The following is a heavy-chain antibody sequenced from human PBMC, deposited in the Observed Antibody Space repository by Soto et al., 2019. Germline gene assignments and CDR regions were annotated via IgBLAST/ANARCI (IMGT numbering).Heavy chain of an antibody. D-gene: IGHD6-19*01. J-gene: IGHJ6*02. Sequence: PGGSLRLSCAASGFTFRNYCIHWVRQTPARGLVWVTRINGDGNIVNYADSVRGRFTISRDDARDTVSLQMNSLRVEDTAVYYCARLGVAGTRYDLDVWGQGTTVTVSS. CDR2: INGDGNIV. V-gene: IGHV3-74*01. CDR3: ARLGVAGTRYDLDV. CDR1: GFTFRNYC.